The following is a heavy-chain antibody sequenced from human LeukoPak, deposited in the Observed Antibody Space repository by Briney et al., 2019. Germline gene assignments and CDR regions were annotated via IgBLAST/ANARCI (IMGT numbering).Heavy chain of an antibody. V-gene: IGHV3-7*01. D-gene: IGHD6-19*01. Sequence: GGSLRLSCAASGFTFSSHWMSWVRQAPGKGLEWVANIKQAGSEKYYVDSVKGRFTISRDNAKNSLYLQMNSLRAEDTAVYYCGRERTGSSGHFDSWGQGTLVTVSS. CDR3: GRERTGSSGHFDS. CDR2: IKQAGSEK. CDR1: GFTFSSHW. J-gene: IGHJ4*02.